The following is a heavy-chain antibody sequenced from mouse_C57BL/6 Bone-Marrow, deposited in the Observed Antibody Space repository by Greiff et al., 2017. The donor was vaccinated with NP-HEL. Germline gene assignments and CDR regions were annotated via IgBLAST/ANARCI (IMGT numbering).Heavy chain of an antibody. Sequence: EVQLQQSGAELVRPGASVKLSCTASGFNIKDDYMHWVKQSPEQGLEWIGWIDPENGDTDYASKFQGKATITADTSSNTAYLQLSSLTSEDTAVYYCTTPYFDYWGQGTTLTVSS. CDR3: TTPYFDY. V-gene: IGHV14-4*01. CDR2: IDPENGDT. J-gene: IGHJ2*01. CDR1: GFNIKDDY.